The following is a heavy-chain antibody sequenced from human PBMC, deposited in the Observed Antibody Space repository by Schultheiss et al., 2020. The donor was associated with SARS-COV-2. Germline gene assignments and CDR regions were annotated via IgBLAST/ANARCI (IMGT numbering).Heavy chain of an antibody. CDR3: ASSIAAAGMRGYFDY. CDR2: ITDDGGRT. CDR1: GFTFSNYA. Sequence: GGSLRLSCSVSGFTFSNYAMHWVRQAPGKGLEYVSGITDDGGRTHYGDSVKGRFTISRDNAKNSLYLQMNSLRAEDTALYYCASSIAAAGMRGYFDYWGQGTLVTVSS. J-gene: IGHJ4*02. V-gene: IGHV3-64*04. D-gene: IGHD6-13*01.